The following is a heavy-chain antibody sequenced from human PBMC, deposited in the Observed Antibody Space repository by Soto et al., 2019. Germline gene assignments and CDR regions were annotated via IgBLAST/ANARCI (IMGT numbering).Heavy chain of an antibody. CDR3: ARMTGYCSGGNCYSPPVDY. CDR1: RTSISSYY. V-gene: IGHV4-59*05. J-gene: IGHJ4*02. D-gene: IGHD2-15*01. CDR2: IYYSGST. Sequence: SETLSLTCSVSRTSISSYYWTWIRQPPGKGLEWIGSIYYSGSTYYNPSLKSRVTISVDTSKNQFSLKLSSVTAADTAVYYCARMTGYCSGGNCYSPPVDYWGQGTLVTVSS.